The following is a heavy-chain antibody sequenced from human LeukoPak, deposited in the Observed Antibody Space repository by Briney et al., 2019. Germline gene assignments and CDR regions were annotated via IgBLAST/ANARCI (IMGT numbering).Heavy chain of an antibody. CDR1: GVTFDVSA. Sequence: GGSLRLSCAASGVTFDVSAMNSVRQAPGKGLEWVSASGNAGDTYYADSVKGRFTISGDNSKKMLFLQMTSLRAEDTAVYYCAKKTPGNYPYDYWGQATLVTASP. D-gene: IGHD3-22*01. V-gene: IGHV3-23*01. J-gene: IGHJ4*02. CDR3: AKKTPGNYPYDY. CDR2: SGNAGDT.